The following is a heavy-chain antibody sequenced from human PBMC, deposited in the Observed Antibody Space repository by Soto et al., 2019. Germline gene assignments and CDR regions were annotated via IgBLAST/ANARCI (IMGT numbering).Heavy chain of an antibody. CDR1: GGSFSGYY. D-gene: IGHD3-16*02. V-gene: IGHV4-34*01. CDR3: ARLRLGKLSLYPYYYYGMDV. J-gene: IGHJ6*02. CDR2: INHSGST. Sequence: SETLSLTCAVYGGSFSGYYWSWIRQPPGKGLEWIGEINHSGSTNYNPSLKSRVTISVDTSKNQFSLKLSSVTAADTAVYYCARLRLGKLSLYPYYYYGMDVWAKGPRSPSP.